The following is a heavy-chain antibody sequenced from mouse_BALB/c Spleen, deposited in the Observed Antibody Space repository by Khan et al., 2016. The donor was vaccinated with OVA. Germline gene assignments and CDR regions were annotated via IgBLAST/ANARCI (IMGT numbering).Heavy chain of an antibody. V-gene: IGHV1S29*02. CDR3: TRSGYGSFAY. D-gene: IGHD1-2*01. CDR2: IFPNNGDS. CDR1: GYTFTDYN. J-gene: IGHJ3*01. Sequence: VQLQQSGPELVKPGASVKISCKASGYTFTDYNMDWVKQSHGKSLEWIGYIFPNNGDSGYNQKFKTKAALTVDSSSSTAFMELRSLTSEDSAFYYCTRSGYGSFAYWGRGTLVTVSA.